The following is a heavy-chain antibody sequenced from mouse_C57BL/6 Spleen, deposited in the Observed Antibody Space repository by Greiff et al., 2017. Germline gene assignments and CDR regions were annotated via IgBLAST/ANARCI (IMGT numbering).Heavy chain of an antibody. V-gene: IGHV5-4*01. CDR1: GFTFSSYA. CDR2: ISDGGSYT. Sequence: DVMLVESGGGLVKPGGSLKLSCAASGFTFSSYAMSWVRQTPEKRLEWVANISDGGSYTYYPDNVKGRFTISRDNAKNNLYLQRSQLKSEDTAMYDCAREGGTTAPHFDYWGQGTTRTVSS. CDR3: AREGGTTAPHFDY. D-gene: IGHD1-2*01. J-gene: IGHJ2*01.